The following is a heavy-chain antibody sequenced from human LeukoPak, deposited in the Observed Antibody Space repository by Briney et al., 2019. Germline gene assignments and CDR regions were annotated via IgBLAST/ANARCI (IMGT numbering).Heavy chain of an antibody. D-gene: IGHD2-2*01. J-gene: IGHJ4*02. CDR3: ARDLPDDIVVVPAAQDY. Sequence: PGRSLRLSCAASGFTFSSYAMHWVRQAPGKGLEWVAVISHDGSDKYYADSVKGRFTISRDNSKNTLYLQMNSLRAEDTAVYYCARDLPDDIVVVPAAQDYWGQGTLVTVSS. CDR2: ISHDGSDK. CDR1: GFTFSSYA. V-gene: IGHV3-30*04.